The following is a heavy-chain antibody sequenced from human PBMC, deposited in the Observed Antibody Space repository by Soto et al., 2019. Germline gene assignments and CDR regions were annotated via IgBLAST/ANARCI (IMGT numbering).Heavy chain of an antibody. Sequence: QVRLVESGGGVVQPGTSLRLSCAASGFTFSDYVIHWVRQAAGKGLEWVASMTYDGATEYYADSVKVRFTMSRDNSKRALSLQMNSLRPDDTAVYYCARVRLSIAVNDALDVWGQGTTVTVSS. CDR3: ARVRLSIAVNDALDV. J-gene: IGHJ3*01. D-gene: IGHD3-3*02. CDR2: MTYDGATE. V-gene: IGHV3-30*14. CDR1: GFTFSDYV.